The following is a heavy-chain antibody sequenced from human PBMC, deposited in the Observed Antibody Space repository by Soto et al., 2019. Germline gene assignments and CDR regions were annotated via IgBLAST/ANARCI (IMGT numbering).Heavy chain of an antibody. CDR2: VSYSGTT. Sequence: SETLSLTCSVSGGSVSDKTYYWSWIRQPPGKRLEWIGYVSYSGTTNYNPSLKSRVTISVVLSKNQFSLRLSSVTTADTSLYYCARTTAVPNSLRSGYFFDYWGQGTLVTVSS. D-gene: IGHD4-17*01. CDR3: ARTTAVPNSLRSGYFFDY. CDR1: GGSVSDKTYY. J-gene: IGHJ4*02. V-gene: IGHV4-61*01.